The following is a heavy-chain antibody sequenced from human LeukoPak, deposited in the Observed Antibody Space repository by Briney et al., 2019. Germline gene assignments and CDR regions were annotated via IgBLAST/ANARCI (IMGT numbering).Heavy chain of an antibody. CDR2: INPSGGST. CDR3: ARLVFGIAASHSFDY. J-gene: IGHJ4*02. Sequence: ASVKVSSKASGYTFTSYYMHWVRQAPGQGLEWMGIINPSGGSTSYAQKFQGRVTMTRDTSTSTVYMELSSLRSEDTAVYYCARLVFGIAASHSFDYWGQGTLVTVSS. D-gene: IGHD6-13*01. V-gene: IGHV1-46*03. CDR1: GYTFTSYY.